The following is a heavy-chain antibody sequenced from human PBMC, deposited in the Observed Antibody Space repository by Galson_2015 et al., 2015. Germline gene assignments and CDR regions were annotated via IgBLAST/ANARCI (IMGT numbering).Heavy chain of an antibody. CDR1: EFTFSTYT. D-gene: IGHD2-21*01. CDR2: RSYGGTTE. CDR3: ERGDSMQVPSLFDY. J-gene: IGHJ4*02. V-gene: IGHV3-30-3*01. Sequence: SLRLSCAASEFTFSTYTMHWVRQAPGEGLEWVAVRSYGGTTEYYADSVRGRFTIARDNSKNTLYLQTNSLRPEDTAVYYCERGDSMQVPSLFDYWCQGTLVTVSS.